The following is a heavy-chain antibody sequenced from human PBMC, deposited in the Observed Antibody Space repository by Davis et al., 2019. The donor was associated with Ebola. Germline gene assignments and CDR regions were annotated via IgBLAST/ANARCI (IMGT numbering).Heavy chain of an antibody. Sequence: SETLSLTCSVSGGSVSSSSNYWTWIRQPPGMGLEWIGNIYHSGSANYNPSLKSRTTISIDTSKNQFSLKLTSVTAADTAVYYCARAEGVWSGYNYYFYGLDVWGQGTMVTVSS. J-gene: IGHJ6*02. D-gene: IGHD3-3*01. V-gene: IGHV4-61*01. CDR1: GGSVSSSSNY. CDR2: IYHSGSA. CDR3: ARAEGVWSGYNYYFYGLDV.